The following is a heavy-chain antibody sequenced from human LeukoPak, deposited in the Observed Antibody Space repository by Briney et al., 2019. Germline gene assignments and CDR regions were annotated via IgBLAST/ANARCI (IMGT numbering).Heavy chain of an antibody. J-gene: IGHJ4*02. CDR2: ISYDGSNK. CDR3: ARGLNYFDY. Sequence: PTGGSLRLSCAASGFTFSSYGMHWVRQAPGKGLEWVAVISYDGSNKYYADSVKGRFTISRDNSKNTLYLQMNSLRAEDTAVYYCARGLNYFDYWGQGTLVTVSS. CDR1: GFTFSSYG. V-gene: IGHV3-30*03.